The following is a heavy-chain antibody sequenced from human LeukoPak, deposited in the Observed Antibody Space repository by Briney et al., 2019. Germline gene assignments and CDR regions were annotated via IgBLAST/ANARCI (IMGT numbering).Heavy chain of an antibody. Sequence: ASVKVSCKASGYTFTEYFVHWVRQAPGQGLECMGWINPKSGDTNYVQKFQGRVTMTRDTSISTAYMELSSLNSDDTAIYFCARDVIMGYNQDWFDPWGQGTLVTVSS. CDR3: ARDVIMGYNQDWFDP. J-gene: IGHJ5*02. CDR2: INPKSGDT. D-gene: IGHD2-8*01. CDR1: GYTFTEYF. V-gene: IGHV1-2*02.